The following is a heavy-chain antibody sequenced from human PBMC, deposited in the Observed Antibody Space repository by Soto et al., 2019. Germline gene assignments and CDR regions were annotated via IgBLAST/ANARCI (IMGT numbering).Heavy chain of an antibody. CDR1: GGSISSYY. Sequence: SETLSLTCTVSGGSISSYYWSWIRQPPGKGLEWIGYIYYSGSTNYNPSLKSRVTISVDTSKNQFSLKLSSVTAADTAVYYCARHQIGFRGVLIPRFDYWGQGSLVTVSS. V-gene: IGHV4-59*08. J-gene: IGHJ4*02. CDR3: ARHQIGFRGVLIPRFDY. D-gene: IGHD3-10*01. CDR2: IYYSGST.